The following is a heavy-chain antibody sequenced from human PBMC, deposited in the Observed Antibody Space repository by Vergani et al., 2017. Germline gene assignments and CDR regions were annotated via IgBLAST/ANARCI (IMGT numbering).Heavy chain of an antibody. CDR2: ISYDGSNK. CDR1: GFTFSSYG. V-gene: IGHV3-30*18. Sequence: QVQLVESGGGVVQPGRSLRLSCAASGFTFSSYGMHWVRQAPGKGLEWVAVISYDGSNKYYADSVKGRFTISRDNSKNTLYLQMNSLRAEDTAVYYCAKAKTHFDYWGQGTLVTVSS. J-gene: IGHJ4*02. CDR3: AKAKTHFDY.